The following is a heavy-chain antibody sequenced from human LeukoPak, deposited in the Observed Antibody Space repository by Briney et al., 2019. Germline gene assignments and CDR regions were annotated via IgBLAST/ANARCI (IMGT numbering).Heavy chain of an antibody. CDR3: ARGPMGQDIVVVVAATSPVYFRH. Sequence: SETLSLTCAVYGGSFSGYYWSWIRQPPGKGLEWIGEINHSGSTNYNPSLKSRVTISVDTSKNQFSLKLSSVTAADTAVYYCARGPMGQDIVVVVAATSPVYFRHWGQGTLVTVSS. CDR1: GGSFSGYY. V-gene: IGHV4-34*01. D-gene: IGHD2-15*01. CDR2: INHSGST. J-gene: IGHJ1*01.